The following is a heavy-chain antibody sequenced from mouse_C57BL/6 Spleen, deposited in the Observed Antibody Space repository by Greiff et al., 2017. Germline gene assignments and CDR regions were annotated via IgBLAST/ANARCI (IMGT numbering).Heavy chain of an antibody. J-gene: IGHJ2*01. D-gene: IGHD1-1*01. CDR1: GFNIKDYY. Sequence: EVQLQQSGAELVRPGASVKLSCTASGFNIKDYYMHWVKQRPEQGLEWIGRIDPEVGDTEYAPKFQGKATMTADTSSNTAYLQLSSLTSEDTAAYYGTTALTTVVATNYFDYWGQGTTLTVSS. CDR2: IDPEVGDT. V-gene: IGHV14-1*01. CDR3: TTALTTVVATNYFDY.